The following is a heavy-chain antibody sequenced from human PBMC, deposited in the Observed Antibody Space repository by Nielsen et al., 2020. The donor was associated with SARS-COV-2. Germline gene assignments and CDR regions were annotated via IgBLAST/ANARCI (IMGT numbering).Heavy chain of an antibody. D-gene: IGHD2-2*01. V-gene: IGHV1-8*01. CDR2: VNPNSGNT. CDR3: ARDHCSSTSCLYYYYGMDV. Sequence: WVRQAPGQGLEWMGWVNPNSGNTGYAQKFQGRVTMTRNTSISTAYMELSSLRSEDTAVYYCARDHCSSTSCLYYYYGMDVWGQGTTVTVSS. J-gene: IGHJ6*02.